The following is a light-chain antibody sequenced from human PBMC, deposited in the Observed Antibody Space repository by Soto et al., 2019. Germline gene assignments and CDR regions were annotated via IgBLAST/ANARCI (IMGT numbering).Light chain of an antibody. J-gene: IGLJ2*01. V-gene: IGLV2-11*01. CDR1: SSDVGAYKY. CDR3: CSYGGTYTFVV. Sequence: QSALTQPRSVSGSPGQSVTISCTGTSSDVGAYKYVSWYQQHPDKAPKLMIYDVTKRPSGVPHRFSGSKSGNTASLTISGLQAEDEAYYYCCSYGGTYTFVVFGGGTKLTVL. CDR2: DVT.